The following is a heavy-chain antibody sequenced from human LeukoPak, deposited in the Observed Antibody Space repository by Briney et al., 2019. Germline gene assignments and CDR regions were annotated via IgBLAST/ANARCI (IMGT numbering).Heavy chain of an antibody. J-gene: IGHJ4*02. CDR2: IVVDSGNA. D-gene: IGHD3-3*01. CDR3: AALGFWSGYYTDY. Sequence: SVKVSCKASGFTFTSSAMQWVLQARGQRLEWIGWIVVDSGNANYAQKFQERVTITRDMSTSTAYMELSSLRSEDTAVYYCAALGFWSGYYTDYWGQGALVTVSS. V-gene: IGHV1-58*02. CDR1: GFTFTSSA.